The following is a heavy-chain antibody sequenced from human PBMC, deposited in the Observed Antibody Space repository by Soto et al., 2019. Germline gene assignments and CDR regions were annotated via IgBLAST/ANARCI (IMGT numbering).Heavy chain of an antibody. D-gene: IGHD3-22*01. Sequence: VESLKISCKGSGYSFPNCWISWVRQVPGKGLEWVGRIHPSDSHTNYSPSFQGHVIISADKSISTAYLQWNSLKAPDTAIYYCARHFYDARDYRGEPYWGKGPLVTVSS. J-gene: IGHJ4*02. CDR1: GYSFPNCW. CDR2: IHPSDSHT. V-gene: IGHV5-10-1*01. CDR3: ARHFYDARDYRGEPY.